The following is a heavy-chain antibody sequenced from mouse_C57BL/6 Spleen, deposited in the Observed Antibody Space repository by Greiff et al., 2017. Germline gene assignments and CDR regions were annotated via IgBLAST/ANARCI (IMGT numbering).Heavy chain of an antibody. CDR2: IRNKANNHAT. CDR1: GFTFSNAW. J-gene: IGHJ4*01. Sequence: EVKVEESGGGLVQPGGSMKLSCAASGFTFSNAWMDWVRQSPEKGLEWVAEIRNKANNHATYYAESVKGRFTISRDDSKSSVYLQMNSLRAEDTGIYYCTRRGTTVVARYYAMDYWGQGTSVTVSS. D-gene: IGHD1-1*01. V-gene: IGHV6-6*01. CDR3: TRRGTTVVARYYAMDY.